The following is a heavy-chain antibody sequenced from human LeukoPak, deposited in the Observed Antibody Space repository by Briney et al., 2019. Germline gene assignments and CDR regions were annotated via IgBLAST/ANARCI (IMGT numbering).Heavy chain of an antibody. Sequence: SGGSLRLSCAASGFTFSHYGMHWVRQTPGAGLEWVAVIWSDGSDKYYAKSVKGRFTISRDNSKNSLFLQMNGLRAEDTAVYYCAKDAQRGFDYSNSLQNWGQGILVTVSS. CDR3: AKDAQRGFDYSNSLQN. J-gene: IGHJ1*01. CDR1: GFTFSHYG. CDR2: IWSDGSDK. D-gene: IGHD4-11*01. V-gene: IGHV3-33*06.